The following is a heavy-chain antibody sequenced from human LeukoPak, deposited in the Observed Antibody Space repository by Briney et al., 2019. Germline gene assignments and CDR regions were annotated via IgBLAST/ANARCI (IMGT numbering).Heavy chain of an antibody. CDR1: GGTFSSYA. D-gene: IGHD6-13*01. CDR3: ARHDSSSLSFDP. CDR2: IIPILGIA. J-gene: IGHJ5*02. Sequence: GASVKVSCKASGGTFSSYAISWVRQAPGQGLEWMGRIIPILGIANYAQKFQGRVTITADNSTSTAYMGLSSLRSEDTAVYYCARHDSSSLSFDPWGQGTLVTVSS. V-gene: IGHV1-69*04.